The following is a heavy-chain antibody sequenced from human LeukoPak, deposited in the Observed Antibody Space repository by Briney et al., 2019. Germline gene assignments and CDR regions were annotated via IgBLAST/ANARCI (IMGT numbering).Heavy chain of an antibody. CDR2: IYTSGST. CDR3: ARITPRVAFLEWLLPSAFDY. Sequence: PSQTLSLTCTVSGGSISSGSYYWSWIRQPAGKGLEWIGRIYTSGSTNYNPSLKSRVTISVDTSKNQFSLKLSSVTAADTAVYYCARITPRVAFLEWLLPSAFDYWGQGTLVTVSS. V-gene: IGHV4-61*02. J-gene: IGHJ4*02. D-gene: IGHD3-3*01. CDR1: GGSISSGSYY.